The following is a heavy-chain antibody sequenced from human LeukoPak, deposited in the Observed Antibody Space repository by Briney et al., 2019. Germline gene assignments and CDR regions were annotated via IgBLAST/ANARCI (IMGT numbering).Heavy chain of an antibody. CDR2: IFYTGGT. D-gene: IGHD3-16*01. Sequence: PSETLSLTCTVSGDSISTHYWSWIRQPPGKGLEWIAYIFYTGGTSSNPSLKSRVTISEDTSKNQISLKLSSVTAADTAVYYCARLKLGAYFDLWGRGTLVTVSS. CDR3: ARLKLGAYFDL. V-gene: IGHV4-59*08. J-gene: IGHJ2*01. CDR1: GDSISTHY.